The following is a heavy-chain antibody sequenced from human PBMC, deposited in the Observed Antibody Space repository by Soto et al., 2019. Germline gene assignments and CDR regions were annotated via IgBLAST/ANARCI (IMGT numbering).Heavy chain of an antibody. CDR1: GFTFSSYS. V-gene: IGHV3-21*01. D-gene: IGHD2-21*02. Sequence: EVQLVESGGGLVKPGGSLRLSCAASGFTFSSYSMNWVRQAPGKGLEWVSSISSSSRYIYYADSVKGRVTISRDNDKHSLYLQMNSLRAEDTAVYYCAREYCGGDCYRPYYGMDVWGQGTTVTVSS. J-gene: IGHJ6*02. CDR3: AREYCGGDCYRPYYGMDV. CDR2: ISSSSRYI.